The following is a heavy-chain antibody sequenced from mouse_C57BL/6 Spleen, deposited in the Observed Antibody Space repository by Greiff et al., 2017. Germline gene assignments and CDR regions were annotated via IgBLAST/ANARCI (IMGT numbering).Heavy chain of an antibody. CDR3: ARSYDGLFAY. Sequence: VQLQQPGAELVRPGSSVKPSCKASGYTFTRHWRHWVKQRTIQGLEWNGNMDPSDSESHENQKFKDKATLTVDKSSSTAYMQLSSLTSEDSAVYYCARSYDGLFAYWGQGTLVIVSA. CDR2: MDPSDSES. D-gene: IGHD2-3*01. V-gene: IGHV1-52*01. CDR1: GYTFTRHW. J-gene: IGHJ3*01.